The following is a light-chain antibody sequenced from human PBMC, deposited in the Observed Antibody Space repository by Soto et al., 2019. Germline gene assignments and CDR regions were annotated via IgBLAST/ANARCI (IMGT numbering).Light chain of an antibody. CDR2: RNN. CDR1: SSNIGSNY. CDR3: AAWDDSLSAVV. J-gene: IGLJ2*01. V-gene: IGLV1-47*01. Sequence: HSVLTQPPSASGTPGQRVTISCSGSSSNIGSNYVYWYQQVPGTAPKLLIYRNNQRPSGVPDRFSGSKSGTSASLAISGLRSEDEADYYCAAWDDSLSAVVFGGGTKVTVL.